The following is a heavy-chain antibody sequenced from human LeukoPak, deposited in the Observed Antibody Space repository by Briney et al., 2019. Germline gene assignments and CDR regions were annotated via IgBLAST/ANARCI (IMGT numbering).Heavy chain of an antibody. Sequence: ASVKVSCKASGYTFTGYYMHWVRQAPGQGLEWMGWINPNSGGTNYAQKFQGWVTMTRDTSISTAYMELSRLRSDDTAVYYCARVKANYGSGSYAFDIWGQGTMVTVSS. CDR3: ARVKANYGSGSYAFDI. D-gene: IGHD3-10*01. CDR1: GYTFTGYY. CDR2: INPNSGGT. V-gene: IGHV1-2*04. J-gene: IGHJ3*02.